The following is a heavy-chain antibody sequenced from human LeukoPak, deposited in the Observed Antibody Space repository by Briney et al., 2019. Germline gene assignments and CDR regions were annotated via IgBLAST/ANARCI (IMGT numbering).Heavy chain of an antibody. CDR3: ARGPGLHTGESFDY. J-gene: IGHJ4*02. Sequence: SETLSLTCTVSGGSISSSSYYWGWIRQPAGKGLEWIGRIYIGVNPDYNPSLKSRVTVSADTSKNQFSLKLTSVTAADTAVYFCARGPGLHTGESFDYWGQEFLVTASS. CDR1: GGSISSSSYY. CDR2: IYIGVNP. V-gene: IGHV4-61*02. D-gene: IGHD2-8*02.